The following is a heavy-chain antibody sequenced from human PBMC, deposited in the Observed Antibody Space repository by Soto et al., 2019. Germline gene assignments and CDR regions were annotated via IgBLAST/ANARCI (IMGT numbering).Heavy chain of an antibody. Sequence: EVQLVESGGGLVKPGGSLRLSCAASGFTFSSYSMNWVRQAPGKGLEWVSSISSSSSYIYYADSVKGRFTISRDNAKNSRYLQMNSLRAEDTAVYYCARDVASSSTSLRAGWFDPWGQGTLVTVSS. J-gene: IGHJ5*02. CDR2: ISSSSSYI. CDR3: ARDVASSSTSLRAGWFDP. V-gene: IGHV3-21*01. D-gene: IGHD2-2*01. CDR1: GFTFSSYS.